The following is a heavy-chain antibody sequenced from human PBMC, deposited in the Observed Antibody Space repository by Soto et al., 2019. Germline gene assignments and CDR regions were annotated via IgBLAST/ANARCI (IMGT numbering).Heavy chain of an antibody. CDR2: IIPIFGTA. J-gene: IGHJ4*02. D-gene: IGHD3-10*01. CDR3: AREPTRYYGSGSRFDY. V-gene: IGHV1-69*13. CDR1: GGTFSSYA. Sequence: PSVKVSCKASGGTFSSYAISWVRQAPGQGLEWMGGIIPIFGTANYAQKFQGRVTITADESTSTAYMGLSSLRSEDTAVYYCAREPTRYYGSGSRFDYWGQGTLVTVSS.